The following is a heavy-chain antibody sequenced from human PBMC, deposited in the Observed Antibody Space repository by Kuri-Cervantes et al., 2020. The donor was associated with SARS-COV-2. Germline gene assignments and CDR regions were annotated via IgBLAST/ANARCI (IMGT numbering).Heavy chain of an antibody. CDR2: IGTAGDT. D-gene: IGHD2-2*01. Sequence: GESLKISCAACGFTFSSYDMHWVRQATGKGLEWVSAIGTAGDTYYPGSVKGRFTISRDNARNSLYLQMNSLRAEDTAVYYCARADIVVVPAAMTKGHYFDYWGQGTLVTVSS. CDR1: GFTFSSYD. V-gene: IGHV3-13*01. CDR3: ARADIVVVPAAMTKGHYFDY. J-gene: IGHJ4*02.